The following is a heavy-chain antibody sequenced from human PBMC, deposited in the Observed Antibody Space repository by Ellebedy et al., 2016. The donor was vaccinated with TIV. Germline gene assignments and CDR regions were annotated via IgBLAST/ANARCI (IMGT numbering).Heavy chain of an antibody. CDR2: VNPNSGDT. Sequence: AASVKVSCKASGYTFTKYNINWVRQSTGQGLEWMGWVNPNSGDTDYAQKFRERVTMTRDTSTNTAYLELSSLRSEDTAVYYCAREDAFDIWGQGTMVTVSS. J-gene: IGHJ3*02. CDR1: GYTFTKYN. V-gene: IGHV1-8*01. CDR3: AREDAFDI.